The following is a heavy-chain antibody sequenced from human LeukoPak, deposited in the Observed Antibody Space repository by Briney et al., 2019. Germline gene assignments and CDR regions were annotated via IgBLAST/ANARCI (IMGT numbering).Heavy chain of an antibody. J-gene: IGHJ4*02. CDR2: ISTSGDST. Sequence: GGSLRLSCAASGLTFNNYAMTWVRQAPGKGLEWVSTISTSGDSTYYADSVKGRFTISRDNSKNTLYLQMNSLRAEDTALHYCARARYCSSTSCFLDYWGQGTLVTVSS. V-gene: IGHV3-23*01. CDR3: ARARYCSSTSCFLDY. CDR1: GLTFNNYA. D-gene: IGHD2-2*01.